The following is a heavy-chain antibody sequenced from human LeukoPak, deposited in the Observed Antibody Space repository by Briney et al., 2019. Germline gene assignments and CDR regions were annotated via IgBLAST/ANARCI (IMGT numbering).Heavy chain of an antibody. D-gene: IGHD2-2*01. CDR3: AKDSQYQLLFIYAFDI. J-gene: IGHJ3*02. CDR2: ISGSGGST. V-gene: IGHV3-23*01. Sequence: PGGSLRLSCAASGFTFSSYAMSWVRQAPGRGLEWVSAISGSGGSTYYADSVKGRFTISRDNSKNTLYLQMNSLRAEDTAVYYCAKDSQYQLLFIYAFDIWGQGTMVTVSP. CDR1: GFTFSSYA.